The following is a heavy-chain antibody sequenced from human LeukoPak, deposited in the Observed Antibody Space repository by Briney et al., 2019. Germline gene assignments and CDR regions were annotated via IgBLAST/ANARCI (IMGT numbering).Heavy chain of an antibody. J-gene: IGHJ6*03. D-gene: IGHD6-13*01. CDR1: GGTFSSYA. V-gene: IGHV1-69*06. CDR2: IIPIFGTA. Sequence: ASVKVSCKASGGTFSSYAISWVRQAPGQGLEWMGGIIPIFGTANYAQKFQGRVTITADKSTSTAYMELSSLRSEDTAVYYCARDSKKYSSSWYFLDYYYYYYMDVWGKGTTVTISS. CDR3: ARDSKKYSSSWYFLDYYYYYYMDV.